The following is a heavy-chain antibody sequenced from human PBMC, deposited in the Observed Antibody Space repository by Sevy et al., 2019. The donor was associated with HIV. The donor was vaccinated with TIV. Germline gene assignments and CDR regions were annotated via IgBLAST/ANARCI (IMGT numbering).Heavy chain of an antibody. J-gene: IGHJ6*02. CDR3: TRVEGAADWGMDV. D-gene: IGHD1-26*01. CDR2: IRSKAYGGTT. V-gene: IGHV3-49*04. CDR1: GFTFDDYT. Sequence: GGSLRLSCRASGFTFDDYTMSWVRQAPGKGLEWVAFIRSKAYGGTTEYAASVKGRFTISRDESKSIAYLQMNSLKTEDTAVYYCTRVEGAADWGMDVWGQGTTVRLL.